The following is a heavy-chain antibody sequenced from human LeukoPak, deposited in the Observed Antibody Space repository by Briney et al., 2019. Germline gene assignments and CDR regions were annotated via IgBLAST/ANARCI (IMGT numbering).Heavy chain of an antibody. CDR3: ARGTPYSGSYIDY. J-gene: IGHJ4*02. Sequence: NPSETLSLTCTVSGYSISSGYYWGWIRQPPGKGLEWIGSIYHSGSTYYNPSLKSRVTISVDTSKNQFSLKLSSVTAADTAVYYCARGTPYSGSYIDYWGQGTLVTVSS. CDR1: GYSISSGYY. V-gene: IGHV4-38-2*02. D-gene: IGHD1-26*01. CDR2: IYHSGST.